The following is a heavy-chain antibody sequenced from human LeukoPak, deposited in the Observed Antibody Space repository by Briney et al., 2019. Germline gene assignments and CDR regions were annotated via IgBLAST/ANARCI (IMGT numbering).Heavy chain of an antibody. CDR3: ARDPWQQLVFDY. D-gene: IGHD6-13*01. V-gene: IGHV3-30-3*01. Sequence: GRSLRLSCAASGFTFSSYAMHWVRRAPGKGLEWVAVISYDGTNKYYADSVKGRFTISRDNSKNTLYLQMNSLRPEDTAVYYCARDPWQQLVFDYWGQGTLVTVSS. CDR1: GFTFSSYA. J-gene: IGHJ4*02. CDR2: ISYDGTNK.